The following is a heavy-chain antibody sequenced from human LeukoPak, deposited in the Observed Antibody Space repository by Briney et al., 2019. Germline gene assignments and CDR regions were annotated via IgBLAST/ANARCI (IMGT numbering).Heavy chain of an antibody. Sequence: PGRSLRLSCAASGFYFRDHWMDWVRQAPGKGLEWVGHIKTDGSETYYPDSLKGRISISRDNTNNALYLQMNSLRVEDTAVYYCVKNDGWFHLAQWGQGTLVTVSS. CDR1: GFYFRDHW. D-gene: IGHD6-19*01. J-gene: IGHJ4*02. V-gene: IGHV3-7*03. CDR3: VKNDGWFHLAQ. CDR2: IKTDGSET.